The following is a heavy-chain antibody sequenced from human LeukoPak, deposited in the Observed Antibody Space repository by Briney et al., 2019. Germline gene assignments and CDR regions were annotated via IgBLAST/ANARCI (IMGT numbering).Heavy chain of an antibody. V-gene: IGHV3-53*01. CDR1: GFTVSSNY. J-gene: IGHJ3*02. D-gene: IGHD1-26*01. CDR3: ASTVGATTLYAFDT. CDR2: IYSGGST. Sequence: PGGSLRLSCAASGFTVSSNYMSWVRQAPGKRLEWVSVIYSGGSTYYADSVKGRFTISRDNSKNTLYLQMNSLRAEDTAVYYCASTVGATTLYAFDTWGQGTMVTVSS.